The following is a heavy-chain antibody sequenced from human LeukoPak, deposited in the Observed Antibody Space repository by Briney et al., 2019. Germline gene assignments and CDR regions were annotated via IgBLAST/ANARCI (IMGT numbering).Heavy chain of an antibody. Sequence: PGGSLRLSWAASGFTFSSHSMNWVRQAPGKGLELVSFISRGSTYINYADSVKGRFTISRHNAKTPLYLQMHTLRAEDTAVYYCASAGSGYLDFWGQGTLVTVSS. V-gene: IGHV3-21*04. J-gene: IGHJ4*02. CDR2: ISRGSTYI. CDR3: ASAGSGYLDF. D-gene: IGHD3-10*01. CDR1: GFTFSSHS.